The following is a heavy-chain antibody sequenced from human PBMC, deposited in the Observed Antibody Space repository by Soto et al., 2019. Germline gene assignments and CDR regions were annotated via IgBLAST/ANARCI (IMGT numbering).Heavy chain of an antibody. D-gene: IGHD5-12*01. CDR2: ISSSGSNI. CDR3: ARRSGYTYGRLSYL. J-gene: IGHJ5*02. V-gene: IGHV3-48*03. CDR1: GFAFSDYE. Sequence: EVQLVESGGGLVQPGGSLRLSCAASGFAFSDYEMNWVRQAPGEGLEWVSYISSSGSNIFYADSVRGRFTISRDNAKNSLFLQMNSLRAEDTAIYYCARRSGYTYGRLSYLWGRGTLVTASS.